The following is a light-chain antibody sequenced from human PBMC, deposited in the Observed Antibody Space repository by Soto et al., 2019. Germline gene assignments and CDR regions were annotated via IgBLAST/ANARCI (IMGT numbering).Light chain of an antibody. CDR3: QQRSNWPIT. V-gene: IGKV3-11*01. CDR2: DAS. Sequence: EIVLTQSPATLSLSPGERATLSCRTSQSVSSYFAWYQQKPGRAPRLLIYDASNRATGIPARFIGSGSGTDFPLTISGLEPEDFAVYYCQQRSNWPITFGQGTRLEIK. CDR1: QSVSSY. J-gene: IGKJ5*01.